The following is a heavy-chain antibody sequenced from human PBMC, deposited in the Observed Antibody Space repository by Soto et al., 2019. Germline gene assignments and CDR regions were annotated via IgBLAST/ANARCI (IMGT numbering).Heavy chain of an antibody. CDR1: GYSFTSYW. D-gene: IGHD5-12*01. V-gene: IGHV5-51*01. CDR2: IYPGDSDT. CDR3: AGLHTEVATIAYYYYYYMDV. J-gene: IGHJ6*03. Sequence: PGESLKISCKGSGYSFTSYWIGWVRQMPGKGLEWMGIIYPGDSDTRYSPSFQGQVTISADKSISTAYLQWSSLKASDTAMYYCAGLHTEVATIAYYYYYYMDVWGKGTTVTVSS.